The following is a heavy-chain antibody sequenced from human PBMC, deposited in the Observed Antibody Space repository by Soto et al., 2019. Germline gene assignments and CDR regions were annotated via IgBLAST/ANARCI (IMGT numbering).Heavy chain of an antibody. CDR3: ARVNYFDSTGSSLDAFDM. Sequence: EVQLVASGGGLVQPGRSLRVSCAASGFTFSDYYMDWVRQAPGKGLEWVGRIRDKTRSYTTEYAASVKGRFSISRDDSRKSLYLQMNSLKTEDTAVYYCARVNYFDSTGSSLDAFDMWGQGTMVTVSS. V-gene: IGHV3-72*01. CDR2: IRDKTRSYTT. J-gene: IGHJ3*02. CDR1: GFTFSDYY. D-gene: IGHD3-22*01.